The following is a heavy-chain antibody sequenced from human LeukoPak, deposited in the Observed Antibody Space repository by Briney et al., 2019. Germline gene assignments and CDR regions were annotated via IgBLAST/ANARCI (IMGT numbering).Heavy chain of an antibody. CDR1: GGSISSHY. J-gene: IGHJ6*03. V-gene: IGHV4-59*11. CDR3: ARGSRIRYYYYYYMDV. Sequence: KPSETLSLTCTVSGGSISSHYWSWIRQPPGKGLEWIGYIYYSGSTNYNPSLKSRVTISVDTSKNQFSLKLSSATAADTAVYYCARGSRIRYYYYYYMDVWGKGTTVTVSS. D-gene: IGHD2-21*01. CDR2: IYYSGST.